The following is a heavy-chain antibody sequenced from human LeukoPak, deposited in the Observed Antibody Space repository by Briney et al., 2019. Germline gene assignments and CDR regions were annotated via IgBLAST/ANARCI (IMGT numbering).Heavy chain of an antibody. CDR1: GFTFSSYW. CDR2: IYSGGST. CDR3: ARGYSATFDY. Sequence: GGSLRLSCAASGFTFSSYWMSWVRQAPGKGLEWVSVIYSGGSTYYADSVKGRFTISRDNSKNTLYLQMNSLRAEDTAVYYCARGYSATFDYWGQGTLVTVSS. J-gene: IGHJ4*02. D-gene: IGHD2-15*01. V-gene: IGHV3-53*01.